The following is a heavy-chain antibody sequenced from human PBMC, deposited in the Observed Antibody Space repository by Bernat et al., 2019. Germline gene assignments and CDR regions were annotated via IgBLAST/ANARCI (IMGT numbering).Heavy chain of an antibody. CDR1: GFTVNSNY. J-gene: IGHJ4*02. V-gene: IGHV3-53*02. D-gene: IGHD6-13*01. CDR3: ARAQSVSSPFDF. Sequence: EVQLVETGGGLIQPGGSLRLSCAASGFTVNSNYMSWVRQAPGKGLEWVSAIYSGGSTYYADSVKGRCTISRDNSKNTPYLQINSLRAEDTAVYYCARAQSVSSPFDFWGQGTLVTVSS. CDR2: IYSGGST.